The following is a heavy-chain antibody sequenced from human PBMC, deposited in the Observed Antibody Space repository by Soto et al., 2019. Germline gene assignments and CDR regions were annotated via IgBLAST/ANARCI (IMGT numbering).Heavy chain of an antibody. V-gene: IGHV4-61*01. J-gene: IGHJ4*02. Sequence: LSLTCTVSGGSVSSGSYYWSWIRQPPGKGLEWIGYIYYSGSTNYNPSLKSRVTISVDTSKNQFSLKLSSVTAADTAVYYCARDCSGGSCYSHFDYWGQGTLVTVSS. CDR3: ARDCSGGSCYSHFDY. D-gene: IGHD2-15*01. CDR1: GGSVSSGSYY. CDR2: IYYSGST.